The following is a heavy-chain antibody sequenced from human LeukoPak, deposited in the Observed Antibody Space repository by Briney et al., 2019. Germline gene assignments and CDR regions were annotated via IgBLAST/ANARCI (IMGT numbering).Heavy chain of an antibody. CDR1: GGSISSTIYC. D-gene: IGHD6-19*01. CDR2: IYYRGST. J-gene: IGHJ5*02. V-gene: IGHV4-39*07. CDR3: ARDSRSGWGNWFDP. Sequence: SETLSLTCTVSGGSISSTIYCWGWIRQPPGKGLEWIGSIYYRGSTYYNPSLKSRVAISVDTSKNQFSLKLSSVTAADTAVYYCARDSRSGWGNWFDPWGHGTLVTVSS.